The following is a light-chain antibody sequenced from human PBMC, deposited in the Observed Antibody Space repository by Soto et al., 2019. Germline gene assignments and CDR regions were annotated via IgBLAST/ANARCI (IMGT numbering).Light chain of an antibody. V-gene: IGLV2-11*01. CDR2: DVS. J-gene: IGLJ2*01. CDR3: CSYAGSYILV. CDR1: SSDVGGYNY. Sequence: QSALTQPRSVSGSPGQSVTISCTGTSSDVGGYNYVSWYQQHPGKAPKFMIYDVSKRPSGVPDRFSGSKSGNTASLTISGLQAEDVADYYFCSYAGSYILVFGGGTKLTVL.